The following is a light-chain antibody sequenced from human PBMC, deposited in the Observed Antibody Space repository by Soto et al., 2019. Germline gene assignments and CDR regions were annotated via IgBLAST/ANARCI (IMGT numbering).Light chain of an antibody. CDR2: DAS. CDR3: QQYKTYSRT. Sequence: DIQMTQSPSTLSASVGDRVTITCWASQSISGWLAWYQQIAGKAPKLLISDASNLESGVPSRFSGSGSGTEFTLTISSLQPDDFSTYYCQQYKTYSRTFGQGTKVDIK. J-gene: IGKJ1*01. CDR1: QSISGW. V-gene: IGKV1-5*01.